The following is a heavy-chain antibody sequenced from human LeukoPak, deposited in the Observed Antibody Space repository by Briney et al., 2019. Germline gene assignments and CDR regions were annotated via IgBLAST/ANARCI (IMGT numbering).Heavy chain of an antibody. CDR3: ARAEAGYTFDY. V-gene: IGHV4-59*01. CDR1: GGSISSSY. Sequence: SETLSLTCTVSGGSISSSYWNWIRQPPGKGLEWIGYIYYSGSTNYNPSLKSRVTISVDTSKNQFSLKLSSVTAADTAVYYCARAEAGYTFDYWGQGTLVTVSS. D-gene: IGHD5-24*01. J-gene: IGHJ4*02. CDR2: IYYSGST.